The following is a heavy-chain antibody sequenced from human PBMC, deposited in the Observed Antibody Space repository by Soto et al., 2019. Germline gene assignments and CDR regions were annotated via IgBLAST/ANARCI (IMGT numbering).Heavy chain of an antibody. D-gene: IGHD1-1*01. CDR2: IRSKAYGGTT. CDR1: GFTFGDYA. Sequence: PGGSLRLCCTACGFTFGDYAMSWFRQAPGKGLEWVGFIRSKAYGGTTEYAASVKGRFTISRDDSKSIAYLQMNSLKTEDAAVYYCTRDGLEPTSYYYYGMDVWGQGTTVTVSS. CDR3: TRDGLEPTSYYYYGMDV. J-gene: IGHJ6*02. V-gene: IGHV3-49*03.